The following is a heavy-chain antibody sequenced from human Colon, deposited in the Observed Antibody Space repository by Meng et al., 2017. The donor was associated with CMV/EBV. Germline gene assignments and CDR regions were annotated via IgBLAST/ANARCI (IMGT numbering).Heavy chain of an antibody. CDR3: ARGCSSTSCLYYYYYGMDV. D-gene: IGHD2-2*01. Sequence: ASVKVSCKTSGYSFTTYGISWVRQAPGQGLEWMGWIRTNTNYAQKFQGRVTVTTDTSTSTAYMELSSLRSEDTAVYYCARGCSSTSCLYYYYYGMDVWGQGTTVTVSS. CDR1: GYSFTTYG. CDR2: IRTNT. J-gene: IGHJ6*02. V-gene: IGHV1-18*01.